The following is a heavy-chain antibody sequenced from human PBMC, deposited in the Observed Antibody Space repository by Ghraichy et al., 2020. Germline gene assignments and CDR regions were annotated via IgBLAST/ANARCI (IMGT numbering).Heavy chain of an antibody. CDR2: IYSGGST. V-gene: IGHV3-53*01. CDR3: ARSIAAAGTSLTYGMDV. J-gene: IGHJ6*02. D-gene: IGHD6-13*01. CDR1: GFTVSSNY. Sequence: GGSLRLSCAASGFTVSSNYMSWVRQAPGKGLEWVSVIYSGGSTYYADSVKGRFTISRDNSKNTLYLQMNSLRAEDTAVYYCARSIAAAGTSLTYGMDVWGQGTTVTVSS.